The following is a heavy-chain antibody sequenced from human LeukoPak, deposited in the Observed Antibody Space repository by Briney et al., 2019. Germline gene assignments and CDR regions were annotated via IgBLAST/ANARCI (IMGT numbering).Heavy chain of an antibody. CDR3: TREYGFMTTVFHAFDI. CDR2: VYYSGNT. D-gene: IGHD4-17*01. V-gene: IGHV4-39*07. Sequence: SETLSLTCTVSGGSITSSSYYWGWIRQPPGKGLEWIGSVYYSGNTYYNSSLKSRVTISVDTSKNQSSLKLSFVTAADTAIYYCTREYGFMTTVFHAFDIWGQGTMVTVSS. J-gene: IGHJ3*02. CDR1: GGSITSSSYY.